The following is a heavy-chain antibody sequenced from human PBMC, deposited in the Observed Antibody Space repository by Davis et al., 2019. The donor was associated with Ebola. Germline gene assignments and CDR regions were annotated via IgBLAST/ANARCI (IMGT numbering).Heavy chain of an antibody. CDR2: LGLSADT. J-gene: IGHJ6*02. CDR3: TTDPTPLGMDV. D-gene: IGHD2-15*01. Sequence: GESLKISCAASGFIFSSYVMSWVRRAPGKGLEWVSTLGLSADTYYADSVKGRFTISRDNSKNTLHLQMNSLKTEDTAVYYCTTDPTPLGMDVWGQGTTVTVSS. CDR1: GFIFSSYV. V-gene: IGHV3-23*01.